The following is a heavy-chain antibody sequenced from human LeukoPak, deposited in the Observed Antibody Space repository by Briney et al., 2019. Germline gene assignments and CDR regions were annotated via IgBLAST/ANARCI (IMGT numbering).Heavy chain of an antibody. CDR2: INSDGSGT. D-gene: IGHD1-26*01. V-gene: IGHV3-74*01. Sequence: PGGSLRLSCAASGFTFSSYWMHWVRQAPGKGLVLISNINSDGSGTTYADSVKGRFTISRDNAKNTLYLQVNSLRVEDTAVYYCASGLVGVTNYWGQGTLVTVSS. CDR1: GFTFSSYW. CDR3: ASGLVGVTNY. J-gene: IGHJ4*02.